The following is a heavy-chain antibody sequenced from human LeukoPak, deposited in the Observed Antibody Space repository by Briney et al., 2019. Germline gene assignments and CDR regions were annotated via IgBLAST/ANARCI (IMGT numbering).Heavy chain of an antibody. V-gene: IGHV4-61*05. D-gene: IGHD2-21*01. CDR1: GVSISSSSYY. Sequence: SETLSLTCTASGVSISSSSYYWGWIRQPPGKGLEWIEYIYYSGSTNYNPSLKSRVAISVDTSKNQFSLRLTSVTVADTAVYYCARWYDCGGDCYYLDYWGQGSLVTVSS. J-gene: IGHJ4*02. CDR3: ARWYDCGGDCYYLDY. CDR2: IYYSGST.